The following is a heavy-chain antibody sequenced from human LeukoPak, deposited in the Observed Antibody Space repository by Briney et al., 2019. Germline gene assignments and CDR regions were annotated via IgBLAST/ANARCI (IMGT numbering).Heavy chain of an antibody. CDR1: GFTFSSYE. V-gene: IGHV3-48*03. Sequence: GGSLRLSCAASGFTFSSYEMSWVRQAPGKGLEWVSYISSSGSAIYYADSVKGRFTISRDNAKNSLYLQMNSLRAEDTAVYYCARKYCSSISCLFDYWGQGTLVTVSS. CDR2: ISSSGSAI. J-gene: IGHJ4*02. D-gene: IGHD2-2*01. CDR3: ARKYCSSISCLFDY.